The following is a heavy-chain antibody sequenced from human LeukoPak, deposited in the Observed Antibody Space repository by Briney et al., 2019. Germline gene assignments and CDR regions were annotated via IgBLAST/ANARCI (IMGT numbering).Heavy chain of an antibody. CDR2: IIPIFGTA. V-gene: IGHV1-69*06. J-gene: IGHJ3*02. CDR1: GFTFSSYA. Sequence: GGSLRLSCAASGFTFSSYAISWVRQAPGQGLEWMGGIIPIFGTANYAQKFQGRVTITADKSTSTAYMELSSLRSEDTAVYYCATLTGDYSGSYFRLVEDAFDIWGQGTMVTVSS. CDR3: ATLTGDYSGSYFRLVEDAFDI. D-gene: IGHD1-26*01.